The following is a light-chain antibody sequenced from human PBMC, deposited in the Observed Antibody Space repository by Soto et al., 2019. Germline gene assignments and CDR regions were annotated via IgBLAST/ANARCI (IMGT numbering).Light chain of an antibody. CDR2: EVS. J-gene: IGLJ2*01. Sequence: QSALTQPASVSGSTGQSITISCTGTSSDLGGYNYVSWYQQHPGKAPKLMIYEVSYRPSGVSNRFSGSKSGNTASLTISGLQAEDEADYYCTSYTFTSTVVFGGGTKLTVL. CDR3: TSYTFTSTVV. V-gene: IGLV2-14*01. CDR1: SSDLGGYNY.